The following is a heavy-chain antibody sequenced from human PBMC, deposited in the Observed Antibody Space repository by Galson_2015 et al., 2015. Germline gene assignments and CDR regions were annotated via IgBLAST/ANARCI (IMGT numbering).Heavy chain of an antibody. V-gene: IGHV4-59*01. CDR2: IYYSGST. D-gene: IGHD3-22*01. Sequence: SETLSLTCPVSGGSISSYYWSWIRQPPGKGLEWIGYIYYSGSTNYNPSLKSRVTISVDTSKNQFSLKLSSVTAADTAVYYCAREETDSSVRDYYYYMDVWGKGTTVTVSS. CDR3: AREETDSSVRDYYYYMDV. CDR1: GGSISSYY. J-gene: IGHJ6*03.